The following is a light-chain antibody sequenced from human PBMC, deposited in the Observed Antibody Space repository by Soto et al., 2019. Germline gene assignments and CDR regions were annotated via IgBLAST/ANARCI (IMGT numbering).Light chain of an antibody. V-gene: IGKV1-5*03. CDR3: QQYKTYSRT. J-gene: IGKJ1*01. CDR1: QSISIW. CDR2: KAS. Sequence: DIQMTQSPSTLSASVGDRVSITCRASQSISIWLAWYQQKPGKAPKVLIYKASILESGVPPRFSGSGSETEFTLTISSLQPDDFATYYCQQYKTYSRTFGQGTKVEIK.